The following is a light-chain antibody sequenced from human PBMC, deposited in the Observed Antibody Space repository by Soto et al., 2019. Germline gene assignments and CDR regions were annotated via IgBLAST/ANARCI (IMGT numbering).Light chain of an antibody. V-gene: IGLV2-14*01. Sequence: QSVLTQPASVSGSPGQSITISCTGTSSDVGNYNYVSWFQQHPGKAPKLIIFEVSYRPSGISNRLSGSKSGNTASLTISGLQAEDEAVYYCSSYTTSSTLVFGPGTKVTVL. CDR1: SSDVGNYNY. CDR2: EVS. J-gene: IGLJ1*01. CDR3: SSYTTSSTLV.